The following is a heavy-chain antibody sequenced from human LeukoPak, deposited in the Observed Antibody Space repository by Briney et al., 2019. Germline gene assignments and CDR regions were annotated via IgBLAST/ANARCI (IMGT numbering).Heavy chain of an antibody. CDR2: NTGSRGST. D-gene: IGHD5-12*01. CDR1: GFSFNNYA. V-gene: IGHV3-23*01. J-gene: IGHJ4*02. Sequence: PGGSLRLSCVASGFSFNNYAMICLRQAPGKGLEWVSLNTGSRGSTFYADSVKGRFTISRDKYKNTLYLQMNSLRAEDTAVYYCAKGANDYIEIAYFDYWGQGSLVTVSS. CDR3: AKGANDYIEIAYFDY.